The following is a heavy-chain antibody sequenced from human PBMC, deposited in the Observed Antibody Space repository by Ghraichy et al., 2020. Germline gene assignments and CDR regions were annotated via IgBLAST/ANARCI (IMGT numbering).Heavy chain of an antibody. Sequence: SVKVSCKASGGTFSRCVITWVRQAPGQGLEWMGGIIPMSGTANYAQKFQGRVTITADESTSTAYMELSSLRSEDTAVYYCARWGGTVTTLWLGPFDYWGQGTLVTVSS. CDR3: ARWGGTVTTLWLGPFDY. J-gene: IGHJ4*02. V-gene: IGHV1-69*13. CDR1: GGTFSRCV. CDR2: IIPMSGTA. D-gene: IGHD4-17*01.